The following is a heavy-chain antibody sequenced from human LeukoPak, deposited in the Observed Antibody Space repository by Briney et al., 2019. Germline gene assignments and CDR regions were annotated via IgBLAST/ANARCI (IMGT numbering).Heavy chain of an antibody. CDR2: IYPGDVDT. Sequence: GGSLKISCKGSGYPFTSDWSGWVRQMPGKGLEGMGIIYPGDVDTRYRPAFQGHVTSSADKSISTAYLQWSGMKGSNTAMYYCATRYYYDSSGYWHYWGQGTLVTVSS. CDR3: ATRYYYDSSGYWHY. V-gene: IGHV5-51*01. CDR1: GYPFTSDW. J-gene: IGHJ4*02. D-gene: IGHD3-22*01.